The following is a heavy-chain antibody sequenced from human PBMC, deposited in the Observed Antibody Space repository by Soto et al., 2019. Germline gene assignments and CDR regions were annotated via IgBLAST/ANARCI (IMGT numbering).Heavy chain of an antibody. CDR1: GFTFSSYG. J-gene: IGHJ4*02. CDR2: IWYDGSNK. Sequence: VQLVESGGGLVKPGGSLRLSCAASGFTFSSYGMHWVRQAPGKGLEWVAVIWYDGSNKYYADSVKGRFTISRDNSKNTLYLQMNSLRAEDTAVYYCARDDQLRYFDWLSGLDYWGQGTLVTVSS. D-gene: IGHD3-9*01. CDR3: ARDDQLRYFDWLSGLDY. V-gene: IGHV3-33*01.